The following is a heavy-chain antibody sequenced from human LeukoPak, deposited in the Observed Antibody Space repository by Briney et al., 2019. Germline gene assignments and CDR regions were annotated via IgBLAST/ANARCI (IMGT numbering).Heavy chain of an antibody. D-gene: IGHD6-13*01. J-gene: IGHJ4*02. CDR1: GFTVSSNY. CDR3: ARARTSYSSSWGSYYFDY. Sequence: PGGSLRLSCAASGFTVSSNYMCWVRQAPGKGLEWVSVIYSGGSTYYADSVKGRFTISRDNSKNTLYLQMNSLRAEDTAVYYCARARTSYSSSWGSYYFDYWGQGTLVTVSS. CDR2: IYSGGST. V-gene: IGHV3-66*01.